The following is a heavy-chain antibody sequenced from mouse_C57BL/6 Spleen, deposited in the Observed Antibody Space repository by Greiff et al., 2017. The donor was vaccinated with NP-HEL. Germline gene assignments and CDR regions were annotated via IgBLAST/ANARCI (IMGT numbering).Heavy chain of an antibody. D-gene: IGHD1-1*01. CDR1: GFTFSSYA. CDR3: ARGLYYYGSSYFDY. CDR2: ISDGGSYT. J-gene: IGHJ2*01. Sequence: EVQLVESGGGLVKPGGSLKLSCAASGFTFSSYAMSWVRQTPEKRLEWVATISDGGSYTYYPDNVKGRFTISRDNAKNNLYLQMSHLKSEDTAMYYCARGLYYYGSSYFDYWGQGTTLTVSS. V-gene: IGHV5-4*01.